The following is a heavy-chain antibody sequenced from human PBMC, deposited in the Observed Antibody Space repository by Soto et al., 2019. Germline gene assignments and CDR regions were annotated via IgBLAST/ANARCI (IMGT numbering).Heavy chain of an antibody. V-gene: IGHV4-39*01. Sequence: SETLSLTCIVSGGSISSSSFYWGWIRQPPGKGLEWIGSIYYSGSTYYNPSLKSRVTISVDTSKNQFSLKLSSVTAADTAVYYGVRHAQWIMRSYWGQGSLVPVSS. CDR3: VRHAQWIMRSY. CDR1: GGSISSSSFY. J-gene: IGHJ4*02. CDR2: IYYSGST. D-gene: IGHD5-12*01.